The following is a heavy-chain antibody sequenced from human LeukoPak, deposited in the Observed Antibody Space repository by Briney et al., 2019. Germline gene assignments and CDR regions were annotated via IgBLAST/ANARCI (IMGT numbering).Heavy chain of an antibody. V-gene: IGHV4-61*01. CDR1: GGSVSSGSYY. J-gene: IGHJ3*02. Sequence: PSETLSLTCTVSGGSVSSGSYYWSWIRQPPGKGLEWIEYIYYSGSTNYNPSLKSRVTISVDTSKNQFSLKLSSVTAADTAVYYCARVIIGTTNFDIWGQGTMVTVSS. D-gene: IGHD1-7*01. CDR3: ARVIIGTTNFDI. CDR2: IYYSGST.